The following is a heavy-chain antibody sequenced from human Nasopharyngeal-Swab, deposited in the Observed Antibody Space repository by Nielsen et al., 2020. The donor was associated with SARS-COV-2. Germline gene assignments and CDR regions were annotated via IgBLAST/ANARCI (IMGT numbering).Heavy chain of an antibody. CDR2: IIPIFGTA. Sequence: SVKVSCKASGGTFSSYAISWVRQAPGQGLEWMGGIIPIFGTANYAQKFQGRVTITADESTSTAYMELSGLRSEDTAVYYCARGNYGDYVRRYGMDVWGQGTTVTVSS. CDR3: ARGNYGDYVRRYGMDV. CDR1: GGTFSSYA. D-gene: IGHD4-17*01. V-gene: IGHV1-69*13. J-gene: IGHJ6*02.